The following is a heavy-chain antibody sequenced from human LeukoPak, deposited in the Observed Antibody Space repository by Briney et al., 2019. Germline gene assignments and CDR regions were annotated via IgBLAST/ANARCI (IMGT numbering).Heavy chain of an antibody. J-gene: IGHJ6*02. D-gene: IGHD3-10*01. V-gene: IGHV4-39*01. Sequence: PSETLSLTCAVYGGSFSGYYWGWIRQPPGKGLEWIVSMYYSGSTYYNPSLKSRVTISVDTSKTQISLKLSSVTAADTAIYYCARHGFGESPSYYYYGLDVWGQGTTVTVSS. CDR3: ARHGFGESPSYYYYGLDV. CDR2: MYYSGST. CDR1: GGSFSGYY.